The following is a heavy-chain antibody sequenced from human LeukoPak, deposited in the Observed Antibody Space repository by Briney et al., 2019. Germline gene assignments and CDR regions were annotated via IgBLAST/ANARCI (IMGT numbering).Heavy chain of an antibody. D-gene: IGHD3-10*02. J-gene: IGHJ4*02. V-gene: IGHV3-7*01. CDR2: INEHGNQK. Sequence: GGSLRLSCAASGFTFSHYWMSWVRQAPGKGLEWVANINEHGNQKYYVDSLNGRFTISRDNAKNSLFLQMDSLKDEDTAVYYCARDRDYARDYWGQGTLVTASS. CDR1: GFTFSHYW. CDR3: ARDRDYARDY.